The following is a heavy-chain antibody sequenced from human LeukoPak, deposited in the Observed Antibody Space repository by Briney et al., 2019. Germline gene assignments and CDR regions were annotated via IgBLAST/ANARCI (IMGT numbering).Heavy chain of an antibody. CDR1: GGSFSGYY. V-gene: IGHV4-34*01. CDR2: INHSGST. Sequence: SETLSLTCAVYGGSFSGYYWSWIRQPPGKGLDWIGEINHSGSTNYNPSLKSRVTISVDTSKNQFSLKLSSVTAADTAVYYCARGPFALYGSGSYYRIWGQGTLVTVSS. CDR3: ARGPFALYGSGSYYRI. J-gene: IGHJ4*02. D-gene: IGHD3-10*01.